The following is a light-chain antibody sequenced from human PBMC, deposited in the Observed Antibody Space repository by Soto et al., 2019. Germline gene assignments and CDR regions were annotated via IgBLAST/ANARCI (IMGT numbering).Light chain of an antibody. CDR1: SSNIGKNT. CDR2: TDN. Sequence: QAALVQPPSASGTPRQRVTISCSGSSSNIGKNTVHWFQQLPGAAPQLLISTDNQRPSGVPDRFSGSKSGASGSLAISGLQSEDEADYYCAAWDSSLNGHVFGTGTKVTVL. CDR3: AAWDSSLNGHV. V-gene: IGLV1-44*01. J-gene: IGLJ1*01.